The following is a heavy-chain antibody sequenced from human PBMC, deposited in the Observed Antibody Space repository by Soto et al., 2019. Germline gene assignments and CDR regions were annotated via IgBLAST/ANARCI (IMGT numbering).Heavy chain of an antibody. CDR3: ARPEMATRTEAFDI. D-gene: IGHD5-12*01. CDR2: INPNSGGT. CDR1: GYTFTGYY. Sequence: ASVKVSFKASGYTFTGYYMHWVRQAPGQGLEWMGWINPNSGGTNYAQKFQGRVTMTRDTSISTAYMELSRLRSDDTAVYYCARPEMATRTEAFDISGQGTMVTVSS. V-gene: IGHV1-2*02. J-gene: IGHJ3*02.